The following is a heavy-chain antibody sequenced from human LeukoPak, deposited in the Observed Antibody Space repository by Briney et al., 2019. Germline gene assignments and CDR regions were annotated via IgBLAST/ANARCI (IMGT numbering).Heavy chain of an antibody. CDR1: GYTFTSYY. Sequence: GASVKVSCKASGYTFTSYYMHWVRQAPGQGLEWMGIINPSGGSTSYAQKFQGRVTMTRDTSTSTVYMELSSLRSEDTAVYYCAREDYGDHQIDYWGQGTLVTGSS. CDR2: INPSGGST. J-gene: IGHJ4*02. D-gene: IGHD4-17*01. CDR3: AREDYGDHQIDY. V-gene: IGHV1-46*01.